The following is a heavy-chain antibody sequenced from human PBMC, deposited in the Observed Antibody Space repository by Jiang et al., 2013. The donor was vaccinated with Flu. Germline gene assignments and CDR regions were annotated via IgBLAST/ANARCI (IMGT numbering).Heavy chain of an antibody. D-gene: IGHD4-17*01. J-gene: IGHJ4*02. CDR2: IYYSGST. CDR3: ARDAGDYGDYYFDY. V-gene: IGHV4-61*01. Sequence: GPGLVKPSETLSLTCTVSGGSVSSGSYYWSWIRQPPGKGLEWIGYIYYSGSTNYNPSLKSRVTISVDASKNQFSLKLSSVTAADTAVYYCARDAGDYGDYYFDYWGQGTLVTVSS. CDR1: GGSVSSGSYY.